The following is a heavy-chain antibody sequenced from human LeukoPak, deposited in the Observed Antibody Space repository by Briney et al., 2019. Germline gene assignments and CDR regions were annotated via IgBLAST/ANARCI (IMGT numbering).Heavy chain of an antibody. CDR3: AKGGWGIAAAGTPSF. D-gene: IGHD6-13*01. Sequence: GGSLRLSCAASGFTFSSYGMHWVRQAPGKGLEWVAFIRYDGSNKYYADSVKGRFTISRDNSKNTLYLQMNSLRAEDTAVYYCAKGGWGIAAAGTPSFWGQGTLVTVSS. J-gene: IGHJ4*02. CDR1: GFTFSSYG. CDR2: IRYDGSNK. V-gene: IGHV3-30*02.